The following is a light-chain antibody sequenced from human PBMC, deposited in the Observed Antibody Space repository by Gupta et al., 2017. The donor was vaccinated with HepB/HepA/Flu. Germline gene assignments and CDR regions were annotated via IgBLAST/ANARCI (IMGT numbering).Light chain of an antibody. J-gene: IGLJ1*01. CDR1: RSNIGNNY. V-gene: IGLV1-51*02. Sequence: QSVLTQPPSVSAAPGQKVTISCSGSRSNIGNNYVSWYQQLPGTAPKLLIYENNKRPSGIPDRFSGSKSGTSATLGITGLQTGDEADYYCGTWDSSLSAGGDVFGTGTKVTVL. CDR3: GTWDSSLSAGGDV. CDR2: ENN.